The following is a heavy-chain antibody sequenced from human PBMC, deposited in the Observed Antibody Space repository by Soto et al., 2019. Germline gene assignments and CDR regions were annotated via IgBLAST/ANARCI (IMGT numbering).Heavy chain of an antibody. D-gene: IGHD1-26*01. V-gene: IGHV1-69*02. CDR1: GGTFSSYT. CDR3: ATTAKSYRVNY. J-gene: IGHJ4*02. CDR2: IIHILGIA. Sequence: QVQLVQSGAEVKKPGSSVKVSCKASGGTFSSYTISWVRQDPGKGLEWMGRIIHILGIANYAQKCQGRVTITADKATSTAYMELSSLRSEDTAVYYSATTAKSYRVNYCGQGTLVTVSS.